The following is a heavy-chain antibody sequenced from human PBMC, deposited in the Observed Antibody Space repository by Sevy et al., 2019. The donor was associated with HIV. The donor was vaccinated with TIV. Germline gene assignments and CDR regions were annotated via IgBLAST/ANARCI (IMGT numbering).Heavy chain of an antibody. CDR2: ISGSGGSGDKT. J-gene: IGHJ4*02. CDR1: GFTFSNYA. D-gene: IGHD3-22*01. V-gene: IGHV3-23*01. CDR3: ARKYDSSGYFDY. Sequence: GGSLRLSCAASGFTFSNYAMNWDRQAPGKGLEWVSGISGSGGSGDKTYYADSVKGRFTISRDDSKNSLYLQLNSLRAEDTAIYYCARKYDSSGYFDYWGQGTLVTVSS.